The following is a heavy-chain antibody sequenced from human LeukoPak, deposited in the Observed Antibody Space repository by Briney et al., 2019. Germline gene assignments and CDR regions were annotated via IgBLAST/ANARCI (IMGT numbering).Heavy chain of an antibody. CDR2: ISAYNGNT. V-gene: IGHV1-18*01. D-gene: IGHD6-13*01. Sequence: GASVKVSCKAAGYTFTSYGISWVRQAPGQGLEWMGWISAYNGNTNYAQKLQGRVTMTTDTSTSTAYMELRSRRSDDTAVYYCARDRTTIAAAAEPTPHDYRGQGTLVTVSS. CDR3: ARDRTTIAAAAEPTPHDY. CDR1: GYTFTSYG. J-gene: IGHJ4*02.